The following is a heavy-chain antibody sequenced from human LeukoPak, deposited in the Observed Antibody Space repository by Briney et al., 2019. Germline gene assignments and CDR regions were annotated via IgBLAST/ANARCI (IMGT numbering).Heavy chain of an antibody. CDR3: VGNYHYFDY. J-gene: IGHJ4*02. Sequence: GGSLRLSCAASGFTFDDYAMHWVRQVPGKGLEWVSGISWNSGRKDYADSVKGRFTISRDNSKDTLYLQMNSLRAEDTAVYYCVGNYHYFDYWGQGTLVTVSS. D-gene: IGHD4-11*01. CDR1: GFTFDDYA. CDR2: ISWNSGRK. V-gene: IGHV3-9*01.